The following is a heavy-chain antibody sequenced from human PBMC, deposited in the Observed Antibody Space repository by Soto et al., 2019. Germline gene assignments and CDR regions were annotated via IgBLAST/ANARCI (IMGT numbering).Heavy chain of an antibody. CDR2: IWYDGSNK. CDR1: GFTFSSYG. D-gene: IGHD2-2*01. V-gene: IGHV3-33*01. Sequence: QPGGSLRLSCAASGFTFSSYGMHWVRQAPGKGLEWVAVIWYDGSNKYYADSVKGRFTISRDNSKNTLYLQMNSLRAEDTAVYYCARARRVPAAIHFYYGMDVWGQGTTVTAP. J-gene: IGHJ6*02. CDR3: ARARRVPAAIHFYYGMDV.